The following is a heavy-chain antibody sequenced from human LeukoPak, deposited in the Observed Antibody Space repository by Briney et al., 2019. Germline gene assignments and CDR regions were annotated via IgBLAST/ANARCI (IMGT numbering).Heavy chain of an antibody. CDR3: AREWRCSSTSCHYYYYYGMDV. CDR1: GGTFSSYA. V-gene: IGHV1-69*04. D-gene: IGHD2-2*01. J-gene: IGHJ6*02. Sequence: SVKVSCKASGGTFSSYAISWVRQAPGQGLEWMGRIIPILGIANYAQKFQGRVTITADKSTSTAYMELSSLRSEDTAVYYCAREWRCSSTSCHYYYYYGMDVWGQGTTVTVSS. CDR2: IIPILGIA.